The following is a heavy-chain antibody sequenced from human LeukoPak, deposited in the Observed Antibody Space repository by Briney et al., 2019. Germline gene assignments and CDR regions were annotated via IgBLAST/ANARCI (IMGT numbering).Heavy chain of an antibody. J-gene: IGHJ5*02. Sequence: PSETLSLTCTVSGGSICSYYWSWIRQPPVKGLGWIGHISYSGSTNYNPSLKSRVTISVDTSKNQFSLKLSSVTAADTAVYYCARGGSGYALTWFDPWGQGTLVTVSS. D-gene: IGHD5-12*01. CDR2: ISYSGST. V-gene: IGHV4-59*01. CDR1: GGSICSYY. CDR3: ARGGSGYALTWFDP.